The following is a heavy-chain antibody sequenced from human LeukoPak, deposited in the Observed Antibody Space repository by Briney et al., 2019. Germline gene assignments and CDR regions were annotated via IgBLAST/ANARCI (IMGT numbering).Heavy chain of an antibody. Sequence: GESLKISCKASSYNFRNYWIGWVRQMPGKGLEWMGIIYLGGSETQYMPSFEGQVTISVDESTSTVYLQWSTLKASDTAMYYCARRNYYDVWFDPWGQGTLVTVSS. J-gene: IGHJ5*02. CDR3: ARRNYYDVWFDP. V-gene: IGHV5-51*01. D-gene: IGHD3-16*01. CDR2: IYLGGSET. CDR1: SYNFRNYW.